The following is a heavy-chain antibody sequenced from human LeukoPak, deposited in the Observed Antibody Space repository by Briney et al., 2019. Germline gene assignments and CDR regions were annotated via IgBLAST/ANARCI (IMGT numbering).Heavy chain of an antibody. CDR3: ARRWYSSSWYAYFQH. Sequence: SETLSLTCAVYGGSFSGYYWSWIRQPPGKGLEWIGEINHSGSTNYNPSLKSRVTISVDTSKNQFSLKLSSVTAADTAVYYCARRWYSSSWYAYFQHWGLGTLVTVSS. CDR2: INHSGST. D-gene: IGHD6-13*01. V-gene: IGHV4-34*01. J-gene: IGHJ1*01. CDR1: GGSFSGYY.